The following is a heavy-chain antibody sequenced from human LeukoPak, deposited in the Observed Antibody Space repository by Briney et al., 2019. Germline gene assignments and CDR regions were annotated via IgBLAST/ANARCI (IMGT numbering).Heavy chain of an antibody. Sequence: GGSLRLSCAASGFTFSSYGMHWVRQAPGKGLEWVAVISYDGSNKYYADSVKGRFTISRDNSKNTLYLQVNSLRAEDTAVYYCAKVSTHYYYGSGSHFDYWGQGTLVTVSS. D-gene: IGHD3-10*01. V-gene: IGHV3-30*18. CDR1: GFTFSSYG. CDR3: AKVSTHYYYGSGSHFDY. CDR2: ISYDGSNK. J-gene: IGHJ4*02.